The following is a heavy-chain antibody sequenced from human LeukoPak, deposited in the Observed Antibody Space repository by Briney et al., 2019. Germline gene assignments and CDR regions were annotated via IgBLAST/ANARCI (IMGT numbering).Heavy chain of an antibody. J-gene: IGHJ4*02. D-gene: IGHD1-26*01. Sequence: GASVKVSCKASGYTFTDYYMHWVRQAPGQGLEWMGWINLNSGGINYAQKFQGRVTMTRDTSISTAYMEPSRLRSDDTAVYYCARGGSGSYYGGDYWGQGTLVTVSS. CDR3: ARGGSGSYYGGDY. CDR2: INLNSGGI. V-gene: IGHV1-2*02. CDR1: GYTFTDYY.